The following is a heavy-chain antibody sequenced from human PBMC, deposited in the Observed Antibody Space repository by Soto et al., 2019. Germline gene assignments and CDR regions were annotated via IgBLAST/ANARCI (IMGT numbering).Heavy chain of an antibody. Sequence: PGGSLRLSCAASGFTFSSYAMHWVRQAPGKWLEWVAVISYDGSNKYYADSVKGRFTISRDNSKNTLYLQMNSLRAEDTAVYYCARIGEGELRPYYYYGMDVWGQGXTVTVSS. J-gene: IGHJ6*02. CDR2: ISYDGSNK. CDR1: GFTFSSYA. V-gene: IGHV3-30-3*01. CDR3: ARIGEGELRPYYYYGMDV. D-gene: IGHD1-7*01.